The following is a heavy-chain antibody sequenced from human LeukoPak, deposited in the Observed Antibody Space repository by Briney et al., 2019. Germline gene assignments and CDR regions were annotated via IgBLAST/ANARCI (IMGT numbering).Heavy chain of an antibody. Sequence: GGSLRLSCAASGFTFSSYAMSWVRQAPGKGLEWVSAISGSGGSTYYADSVKGRFTISRDNSKNTLYLQMSSLRSEDTAVYYCARVLWELLSFRPWFDPWGQGTLVTVSS. J-gene: IGHJ5*02. D-gene: IGHD1-26*01. CDR3: ARVLWELLSFRPWFDP. CDR1: GFTFSSYA. CDR2: ISGSGGST. V-gene: IGHV3-23*01.